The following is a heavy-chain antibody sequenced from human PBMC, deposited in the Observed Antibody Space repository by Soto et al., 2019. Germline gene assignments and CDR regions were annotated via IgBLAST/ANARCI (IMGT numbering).Heavy chain of an antibody. CDR1: GYTFTNYG. CDR2: ISAYNGNT. J-gene: IGHJ6*03. CDR3: ARVRQLVAYFYYYLDV. Sequence: QVQLLQSGAEVKKPGASVKVSCKASGYTFTNYGITWVRQAPGQGLEWMGWISAYNGNTPYTQRLQGRVTMTTDTSTSTAYMELRGLRSDDTAVYYCARVRQLVAYFYYYLDVWGKGTTVTVSS. D-gene: IGHD6-6*01. V-gene: IGHV1-18*01.